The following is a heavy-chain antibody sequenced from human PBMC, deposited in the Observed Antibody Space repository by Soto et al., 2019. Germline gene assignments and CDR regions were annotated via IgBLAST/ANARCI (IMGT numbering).Heavy chain of an antibody. V-gene: IGHV3-21*01. CDR1: GLTFSRYS. CDR3: ARESEDLTSNFDY. Sequence: GGSLRLSCAASGLTFSRYSMNWVRQAPGKGLEWVSSISSTTNYIYYADSMKGRFTVSRDNAKNSVYLDMNSLSAEDTAVYYCARESEDLTSNFDYWGQGTLVTVSS. CDR2: ISSTTNYI. J-gene: IGHJ4*02.